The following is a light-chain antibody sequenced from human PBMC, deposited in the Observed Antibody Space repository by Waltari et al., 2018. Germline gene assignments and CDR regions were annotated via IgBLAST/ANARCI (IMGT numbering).Light chain of an antibody. Sequence: EIALTQSPGTLSLSPGERSTLPCRASQTISGSWLTWYQRKPGQAPRLLIYGASSRATGIPVRFSGSVSGTDFTLTISRLEPEDSAVYYCQQYDGSSVTFGGGTKVEVK. CDR2: GAS. CDR3: QQYDGSSVT. V-gene: IGKV3-20*01. J-gene: IGKJ4*01. CDR1: QTISGSW.